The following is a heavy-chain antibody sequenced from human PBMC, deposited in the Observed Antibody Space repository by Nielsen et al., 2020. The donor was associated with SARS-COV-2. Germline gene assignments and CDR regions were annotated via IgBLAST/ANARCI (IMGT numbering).Heavy chain of an antibody. CDR1: GFTFDDYA. D-gene: IGHD6-13*01. CDR2: ISWNSGSI. V-gene: IGHV3-9*01. J-gene: IGHJ4*02. CDR3: AKAAAGPFDY. Sequence: GGSLRLSCAASGFTFDDYAKHWVRQAPGKGLEWVSGISWNSGSIGYADSVKGRFTISRDNAKNSLYLQMNSLRAEDTALYYCAKAAAGPFDYWGQGTLVTVSS.